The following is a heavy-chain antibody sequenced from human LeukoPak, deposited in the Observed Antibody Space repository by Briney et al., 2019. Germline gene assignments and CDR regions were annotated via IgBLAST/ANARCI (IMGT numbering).Heavy chain of an antibody. V-gene: IGHV4-4*07. CDR1: GGSISSYY. Sequence: PSETLSLTCTVSGGSISSYYWSWIRQPAGKGLEWIGRIYTSGSTNYNPSLKSRVTISVDTSKNQFSLKLSSVTAADTAVYYCARGMLRGRKAGYCSGGSCYSFADYWGQGTLVTVSS. CDR3: ARGMLRGRKAGYCSGGSCYSFADY. J-gene: IGHJ4*02. D-gene: IGHD2-15*01. CDR2: IYTSGST.